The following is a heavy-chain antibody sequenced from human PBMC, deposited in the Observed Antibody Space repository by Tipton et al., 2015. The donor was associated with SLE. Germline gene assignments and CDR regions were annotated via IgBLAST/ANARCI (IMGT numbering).Heavy chain of an antibody. CDR2: IRYDGSNK. J-gene: IGHJ4*02. CDR1: GFTFSSYG. D-gene: IGHD3-22*01. CDR3: RTGTYYYDSSGFDY. Sequence: SLRLSCAASGFTFSSYGMHWVRQAPGKGLEWVAFIRYDGSNKYYADSVKGRFTISRDNSKNTLYLQMNSLRAEDTAVYYCRTGTYYYDSSGFDYWGQGTLVTVSA. V-gene: IGHV3-30*02.